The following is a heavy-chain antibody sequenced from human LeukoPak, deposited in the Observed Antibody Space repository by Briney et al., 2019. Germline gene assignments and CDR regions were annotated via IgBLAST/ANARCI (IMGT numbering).Heavy chain of an antibody. CDR3: ARGYSGYYYYMDV. Sequence: ASVKVSCKTSGYTFTSYDINWVRQATGQGLEWMGIINPSGGSTSYAQKFQGRVTMTRDTSTSTVYMELSSLRSEDTAVYYCARGYSGYYYYMDVWGKGTTVTISS. V-gene: IGHV1-46*01. D-gene: IGHD1-26*01. CDR2: INPSGGST. CDR1: GYTFTSYD. J-gene: IGHJ6*03.